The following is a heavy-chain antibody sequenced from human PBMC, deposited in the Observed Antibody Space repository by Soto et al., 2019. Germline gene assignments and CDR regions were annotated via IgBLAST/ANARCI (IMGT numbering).Heavy chain of an antibody. CDR3: ARDPIAVAGPAPYYFDS. V-gene: IGHV3-23*01. CDR1: GFMFGSYA. J-gene: IGHJ4*02. CDR2: INSRGDST. Sequence: EVQLLQSGGRLVQPGGSLRLSCAASGFMFGSYAMSWVRQAPGRGLEWVSVINSRGDSTYYAAPVKGRFTIGRDNSKNTLYLQMNSLRAEDTAVYFCARDPIAVAGPAPYYFDSWGQGTLVTVSS. D-gene: IGHD6-19*01.